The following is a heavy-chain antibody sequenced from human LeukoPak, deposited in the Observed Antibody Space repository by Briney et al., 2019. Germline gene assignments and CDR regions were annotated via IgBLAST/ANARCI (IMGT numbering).Heavy chain of an antibody. CDR3: ARGGTAMVYALDY. Sequence: SETLSLTCTVSGGSISSSSYYWGWIRQPPGKGLEWIGSIYYSGSTYYNPSLKSRVTISVDTSKNQFSLKLSSVTAADTAVYYCARGGTAMVYALDYWGQGTLVTVSS. J-gene: IGHJ4*02. D-gene: IGHD5-18*01. V-gene: IGHV4-39*07. CDR2: IYYSGST. CDR1: GGSISSSSYY.